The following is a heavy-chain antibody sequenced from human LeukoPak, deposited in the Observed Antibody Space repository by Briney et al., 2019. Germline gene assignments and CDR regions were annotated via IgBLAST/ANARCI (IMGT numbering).Heavy chain of an antibody. CDR2: IDHSGTT. J-gene: IGHJ3*01. CDR3: AKAPYLSSGS. CDR1: GGSFSGYY. Sequence: PSETLSLTSAVYGGSFSGYYWSWIRQPPGKGLEWIGEIDHSGTTNYNPSLKSRVTISLDTSKNQFSLILSSVTAADTAVYYCAKAPYLSSGSWGQGTMVTVSS. D-gene: IGHD3-22*01. V-gene: IGHV4-34*01.